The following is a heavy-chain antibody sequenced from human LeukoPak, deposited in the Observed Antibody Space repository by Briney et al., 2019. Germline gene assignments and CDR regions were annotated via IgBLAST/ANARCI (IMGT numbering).Heavy chain of an antibody. J-gene: IGHJ4*02. CDR1: GFTFSSYG. V-gene: IGHV3-30*18. Sequence: GRSLRLSCAASGFTFSSYGMHWVRQAPGKGLEWAAVISYDGSNKYYADSVKGRFTISRDNSKNTLYLQMNSLRAEDTAVYYCAKDSYYYDSSGSPGDYWGQGTLVTVSS. CDR2: ISYDGSNK. CDR3: AKDSYYYDSSGSPGDY. D-gene: IGHD3-22*01.